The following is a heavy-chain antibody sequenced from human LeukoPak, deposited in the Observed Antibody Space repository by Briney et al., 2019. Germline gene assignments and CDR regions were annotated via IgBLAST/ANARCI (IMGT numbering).Heavy chain of an antibody. V-gene: IGHV1-18*01. Sequence: ASVKVSCKAPGYTFASFGISWVRQAPGQGLEWMGWISAYNGNTNIAQNLQGRVTMTTDTSTSTAYMELRSLRSDDTAVYYCARDIVMVVGSFYYGMDVWGQGTTVTVSS. CDR1: GYTFASFG. CDR3: ARDIVMVVGSFYYGMDV. J-gene: IGHJ6*02. CDR2: ISAYNGNT. D-gene: IGHD2-15*01.